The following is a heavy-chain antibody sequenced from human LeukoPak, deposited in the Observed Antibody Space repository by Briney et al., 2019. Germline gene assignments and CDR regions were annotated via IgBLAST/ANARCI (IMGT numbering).Heavy chain of an antibody. CDR3: ARDWWLPPSSLPDY. D-gene: IGHD5-12*01. J-gene: IGHJ4*02. Sequence: SLRLSCAASGFTFSSYGMHWVRQAPGKGLEWVAVIWYDGSNKYYADSVKGRFTISRDNSKNTLYLQMNSLRAEDTAVYYCARDWWLPPSSLPDYWGQGTLVTVSS. V-gene: IGHV3-33*01. CDR1: GFTFSSYG. CDR2: IWYDGSNK.